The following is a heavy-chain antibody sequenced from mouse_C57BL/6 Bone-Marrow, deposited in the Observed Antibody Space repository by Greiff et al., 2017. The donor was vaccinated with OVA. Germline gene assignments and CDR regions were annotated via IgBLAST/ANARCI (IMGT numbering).Heavy chain of an antibody. V-gene: IGHV1-61*01. CDR1: GYTFTSYW. CDR2: IYPYDSET. CDR3: ADDF. Sequence: QVQLKEPGAELVRPGSSVKLSCKASGYTFTSYWMDWVKQRPGQGLEWIGNIYPYDSETHYNQKFKDKATLTVDKSSSTAYMQLGSLTSEDSAVYYCADDFGDRGTALTVTS. J-gene: IGHJ2*01.